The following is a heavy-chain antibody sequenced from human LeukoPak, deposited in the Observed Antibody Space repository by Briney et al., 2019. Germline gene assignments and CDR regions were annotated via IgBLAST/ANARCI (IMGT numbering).Heavy chain of an antibody. J-gene: IGHJ5*01. Sequence: ASVKVSCKAFGYTFTKEAITWVRQAPGQGLEWMGWISPYNGDTHYAQKFQDRVTMTTDTSTSTAYMDLRSLGFDDTAVYYCARDKAFLGYYDTSGYFQQWFDSWGQGTLVTVSS. CDR1: GYTFTKEA. V-gene: IGHV1-18*01. CDR3: ARDKAFLGYYDTSGYFQQWFDS. D-gene: IGHD3-22*01. CDR2: ISPYNGDT.